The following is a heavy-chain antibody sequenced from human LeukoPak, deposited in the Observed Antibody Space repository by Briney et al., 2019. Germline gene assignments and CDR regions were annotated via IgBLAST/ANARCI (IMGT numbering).Heavy chain of an antibody. CDR2: IYYSGST. CDR1: GGSISSYY. D-gene: IGHD3-9*01. V-gene: IGHV4-59*08. CDR3: ARHRYFDWLLFDY. J-gene: IGHJ4*02. Sequence: SETLSLTRTVSGGSISSYYWSWSRHPPRKGLEWIGYIYYSGSTNSNPSLKSRVTISVDASKNQFSLKLSSVTAADTAVYCCARHRYFDWLLFDYWGQGTLVTVSS.